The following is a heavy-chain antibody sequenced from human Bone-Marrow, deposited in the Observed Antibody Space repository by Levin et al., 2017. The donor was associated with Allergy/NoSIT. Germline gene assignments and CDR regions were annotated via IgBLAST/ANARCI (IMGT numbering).Heavy chain of an antibody. CDR3: VKGGAVVALYTWFDS. D-gene: IGHD2-15*01. CDR2: ITWNSGKS. V-gene: IGHV3-9*01. J-gene: IGHJ5*01. Sequence: SLKISCAASGFTFDDYAMYWVRQAPGKGLEWVSGITWNSGKSDYRDSVKGRFTISRENAKKSLYLQMESLRAEDTAFYYFVKGGAVVALYTWFDSCGQGTLVTVSS. CDR1: GFTFDDYA.